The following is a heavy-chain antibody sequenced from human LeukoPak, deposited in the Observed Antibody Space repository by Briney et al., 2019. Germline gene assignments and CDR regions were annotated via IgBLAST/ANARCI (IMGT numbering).Heavy chain of an antibody. J-gene: IGHJ4*02. D-gene: IGHD3-9*01. CDR1: GFTFSNAW. CDR3: TTDSTGLTGPS. Sequence: GGSLRLSCAASGFTFSNAWMSWVRQAPGKGLEWVGRIKSKTDGGTTDYAAPVKGRFTISRYDSKNTLYLQMNSLKTEDTAVYYCTTDSTGLTGPSWGQGTLVTVSS. V-gene: IGHV3-15*01. CDR2: IKSKTDGGTT.